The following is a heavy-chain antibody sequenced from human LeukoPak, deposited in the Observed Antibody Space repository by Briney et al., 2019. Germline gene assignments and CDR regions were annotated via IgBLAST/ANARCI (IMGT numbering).Heavy chain of an antibody. CDR1: GGSISTNNW. V-gene: IGHV4-4*02. Sequence: SGTLSLTCAVSGGSISTNNWCSWVRQPPGKGLEWIGEIYHSGSTNYNPSLKSRVTISVDKSKNQFSLNLSSVTAADTAVYYCVYVWGSYRYTYYLDYWGQGTLVTVSS. D-gene: IGHD3-16*02. J-gene: IGHJ4*02. CDR2: IYHSGST. CDR3: VYVWGSYRYTYYLDY.